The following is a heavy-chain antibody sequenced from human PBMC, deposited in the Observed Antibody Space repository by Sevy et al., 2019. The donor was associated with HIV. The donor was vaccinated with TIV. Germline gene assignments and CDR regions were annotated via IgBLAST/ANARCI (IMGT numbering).Heavy chain of an antibody. CDR2: VNEDGSVT. J-gene: IGHJ4*02. CDR3: VKDFGGPTDY. CDR1: GFSITSYW. Sequence: GGSLRLSCAGSGFSITSYWMHWVRQAPGKGLVWVSRVNEDGSVTNHADSVRGRFAISRDMAKNTLYLQMNSLSVDDTAVYYCVKDFGGPTDYWGQGNVVTVSS. V-gene: IGHV3-74*01. D-gene: IGHD3-16*01.